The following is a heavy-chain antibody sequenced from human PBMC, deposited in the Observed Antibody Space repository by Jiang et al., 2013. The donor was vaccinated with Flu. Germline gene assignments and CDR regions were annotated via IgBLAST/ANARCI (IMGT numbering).Heavy chain of an antibody. V-gene: IGHV6-1*01. CDR3: ARDPMVRGRYYYYYYGMDV. CDR2: TYYRSKWYN. Sequence: LGRTYYRSKWYNDYAVSVKSRITINPDTSKNQFSLQLNSVTPEDTAVYYCARDPMVRGRYYYYYYGMDVWGQGTTVTVSS. J-gene: IGHJ6*02. D-gene: IGHD3-10*01.